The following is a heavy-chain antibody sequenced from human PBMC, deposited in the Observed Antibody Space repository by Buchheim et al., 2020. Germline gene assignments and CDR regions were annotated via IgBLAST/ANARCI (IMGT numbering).Heavy chain of an antibody. CDR1: GGSISSSNW. CDR2: IYHSGST. CDR3: ARALSGLSRYYYYGMDV. J-gene: IGHJ6*02. Sequence: QVQLQESGPGLVKPSGTLSLTCAVSGGSISSSNWWSWARQPPGKGLEWIGEIYHSGSTNYNPSLKSRVTISVDTSRNQFSLKLSSVTAADTAVYYCARALSGLSRYYYYGMDVWGQGTT. D-gene: IGHD3/OR15-3a*01. V-gene: IGHV4-4*02.